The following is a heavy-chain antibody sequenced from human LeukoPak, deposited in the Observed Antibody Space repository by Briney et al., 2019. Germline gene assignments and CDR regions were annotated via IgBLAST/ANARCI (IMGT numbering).Heavy chain of an antibody. Sequence: SETLSLTCTVSGGSISSSSYYWGWIRQPPGKGLEWIGSIYYSGNTYYNPSLKSRVTISVDTSKNQFSLIPNSVTAADTAVYYWARGGSLGGSYYWGQGTLVTVSS. J-gene: IGHJ4*02. V-gene: IGHV4-39*07. D-gene: IGHD1-26*01. CDR2: IYYSGNT. CDR1: GGSISSSSYY. CDR3: ARGGSLGGSYY.